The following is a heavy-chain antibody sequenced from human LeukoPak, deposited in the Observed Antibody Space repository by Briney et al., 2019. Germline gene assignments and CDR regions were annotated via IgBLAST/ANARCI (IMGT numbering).Heavy chain of an antibody. CDR1: GYTFTSYD. V-gene: IGHV1-8*01. CDR3: AREGGTFCSSTSCYHYYYYYMDV. Sequence: RASVKVSCKASGYTFTSYDINWVRQAPGQGLGWMGWMNPNSGNTGYAQKFQGRVTMTRNTSISTAYMELSSLRSEDTAVYYCAREGGTFCSSTSCYHYYYYYMDVWGKGTTVTVSS. D-gene: IGHD2-2*01. CDR2: MNPNSGNT. J-gene: IGHJ6*03.